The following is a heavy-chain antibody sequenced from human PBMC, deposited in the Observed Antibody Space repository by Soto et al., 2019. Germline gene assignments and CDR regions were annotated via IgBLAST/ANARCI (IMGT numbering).Heavy chain of an antibody. D-gene: IGHD6-19*01. CDR3: AGGGGWESDS. CDR1: SGFTFRSYW. V-gene: IGHV3-7*01. Sequence: EVQLVESGGGLVQPGGSLRLSCAASSGFTFRSYWMNWVRQAPGKGLEWVGNIKQDGSEKNYGDSVKGRFTISRDNAKNSLYLQMNGLRADDTAVYYCAGGGGWESDSWGQGTLVIVSS. CDR2: IKQDGSEK. J-gene: IGHJ4*02.